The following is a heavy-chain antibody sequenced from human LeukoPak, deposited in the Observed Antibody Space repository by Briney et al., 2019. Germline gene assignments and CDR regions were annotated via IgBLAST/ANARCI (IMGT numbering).Heavy chain of an antibody. CDR3: ARGRRRDSSGYRNFQH. V-gene: IGHV4-61*02. CDR1: GGSISSGSYY. Sequence: KTSQTLSLTCTVSGGSISSGSYYWSWIRQPAGKGLEWIGRIYTSGSTNYNPSLKSRVTISVATSKNQFSLKLRSVTAADTAVYYGARGRRRDSSGYRNFQHWGQGTLVTVSS. J-gene: IGHJ1*01. D-gene: IGHD3-22*01. CDR2: IYTSGST.